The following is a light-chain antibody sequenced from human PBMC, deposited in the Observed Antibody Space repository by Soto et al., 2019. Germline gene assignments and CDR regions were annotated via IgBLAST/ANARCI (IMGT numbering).Light chain of an antibody. Sequence: EIVMTQSPATLSVSPGERATLSYRANQSVSSYLAWYQQKPGQAPRLLIYGASTRATGIPARFSGSGSGTVFTLTISSLQSEDFAVYYCQQYSDWPPLTFGGGTMVEIK. CDR2: GAS. J-gene: IGKJ4*01. V-gene: IGKV3-15*01. CDR1: QSVSSY. CDR3: QQYSDWPPLT.